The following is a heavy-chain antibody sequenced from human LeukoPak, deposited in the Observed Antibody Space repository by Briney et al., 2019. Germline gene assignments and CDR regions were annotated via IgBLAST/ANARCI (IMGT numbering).Heavy chain of an antibody. Sequence: AASVKVSCKASGGTFSSYAISWVRQAPGQGLEWMGGIIPIFGTANYAQKFQGRVTITADESTSTAYMELSSLSSEDTAVYYCARGIYDSSGYYKTLDYWGQGTLVTVSS. CDR1: GGTFSSYA. CDR3: ARGIYDSSGYYKTLDY. V-gene: IGHV1-69*13. CDR2: IIPIFGTA. J-gene: IGHJ4*02. D-gene: IGHD3-22*01.